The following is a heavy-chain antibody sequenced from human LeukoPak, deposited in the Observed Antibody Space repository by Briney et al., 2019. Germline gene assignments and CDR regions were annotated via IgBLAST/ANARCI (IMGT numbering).Heavy chain of an antibody. CDR2: INHSGST. V-gene: IGHV4-34*01. J-gene: IGHJ6*03. Sequence: SETLSLTCAVYGGSFSGYYWSWIRQPPGKGLEWIGEINHSGSTNYNPSLKSRVTISVDTSKNQFPLKLSSVTAADTAVYYCARETVLHVDTAMVNDYYYYMDVWGKGTTVTVSS. D-gene: IGHD5-18*01. CDR1: GGSFSGYY. CDR3: ARETVLHVDTAMVNDYYYYMDV.